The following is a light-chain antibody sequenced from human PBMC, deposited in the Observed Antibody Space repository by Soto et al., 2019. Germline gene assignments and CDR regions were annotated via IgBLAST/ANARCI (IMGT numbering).Light chain of an antibody. CDR2: QHS. Sequence: SSELTQPPSVSVSPGQTASITCSGDKLGDKYTCWYQQKPGQSPVLVIYQHSQRPSGIPGRFSGSNSGNTATLTISGTQAMDEADYYCQAWDSSTDLVFGEGTKLTVL. J-gene: IGLJ2*01. CDR3: QAWDSSTDLV. V-gene: IGLV3-1*01. CDR1: KLGDKY.